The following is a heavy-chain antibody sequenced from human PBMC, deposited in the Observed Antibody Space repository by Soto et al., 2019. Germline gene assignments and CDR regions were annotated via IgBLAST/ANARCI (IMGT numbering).Heavy chain of an antibody. V-gene: IGHV3-23*01. CDR3: AKGEEMVYAVYYFDY. CDR1: GFTFSSYA. CDR2: ISGSGGST. D-gene: IGHD2-8*01. J-gene: IGHJ4*02. Sequence: PGGSLRLSCAASGFTFSSYAMSWVRQAPGKGLEWVSAISGSGGSTYYADSVKGRFTISRDNSKNTLYLQMNSLRAEDTAVYYCAKGEEMVYAVYYFDYWGQGALVTVSS.